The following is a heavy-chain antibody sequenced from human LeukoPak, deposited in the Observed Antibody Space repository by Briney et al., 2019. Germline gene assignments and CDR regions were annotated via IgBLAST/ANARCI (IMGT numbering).Heavy chain of an antibody. V-gene: IGHV3-66*04. CDR3: ARHRGYCSSTSCYPYYFDY. Sequence: GGSLRLSCAASGFTVSSNYMSWVRQGPGKGLEWVSVIYSGGSTYYADSVKGRFTISRDNSKNTLYIQMNSLRAEDTAVYYCARHRGYCSSTSCYPYYFDYWGQGTLVTVSS. J-gene: IGHJ4*02. D-gene: IGHD2-2*01. CDR1: GFTVSSNY. CDR2: IYSGGST.